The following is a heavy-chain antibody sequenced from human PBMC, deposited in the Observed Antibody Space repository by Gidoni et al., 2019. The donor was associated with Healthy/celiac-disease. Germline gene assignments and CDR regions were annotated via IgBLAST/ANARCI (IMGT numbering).Heavy chain of an antibody. Sequence: EAQLVESGGGLVKPGGSLRLSGAAPGFTFSNPWMSWVRQGPGKGLEWVGRIKSKTDGGTTDYAAPVKGRFTISRDDSKNTLYLQMNSLKTENTAVYYCTTGLIAVAGPSTYDYWGQGTLVTVSS. CDR1: GFTFSNPW. CDR3: TTGLIAVAGPSTYDY. V-gene: IGHV3-15*01. D-gene: IGHD6-19*01. CDR2: IKSKTDGGTT. J-gene: IGHJ4*02.